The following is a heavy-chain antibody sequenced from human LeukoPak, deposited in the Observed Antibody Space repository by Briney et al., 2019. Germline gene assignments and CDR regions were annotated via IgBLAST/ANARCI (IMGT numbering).Heavy chain of an antibody. CDR1: GGSISSYY. Sequence: PSETLSLTCTVSGGSISSYYWSWIRQPPGKGLEWIGYIYYSGSTNYNPSLKSRVTISVDTSKNQFSLKLSSVTAADTAVYYCAREAPLGEYGDYVTGYWGQGTLVTVSS. CDR2: IYYSGST. J-gene: IGHJ4*02. CDR3: AREAPLGEYGDYVTGY. D-gene: IGHD4-17*01. V-gene: IGHV4-59*01.